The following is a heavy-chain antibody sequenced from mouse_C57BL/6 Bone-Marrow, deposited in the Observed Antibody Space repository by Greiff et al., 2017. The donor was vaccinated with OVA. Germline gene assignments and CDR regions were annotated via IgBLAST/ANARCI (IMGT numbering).Heavy chain of an antibody. CDR2: IYPGSGST. V-gene: IGHV1-55*01. Sequence: VQLQQPGAELVKPGASVKMSCKASGYTFTSYWITWVKQRPGQGLEWIGDIYPGSGSTNYNEKFKSKATLSVDTSYSTAYMQLSHLKSEDSAVYYCAREGYYYGSSFAYWGQGTLVTVSA. CDR1: GYTFTSYW. CDR3: AREGYYYGSSFAY. J-gene: IGHJ3*01. D-gene: IGHD1-1*01.